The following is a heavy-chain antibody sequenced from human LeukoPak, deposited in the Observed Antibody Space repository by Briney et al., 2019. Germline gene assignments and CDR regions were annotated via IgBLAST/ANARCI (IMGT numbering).Heavy chain of an antibody. CDR3: ARAYGDGYNFNDY. V-gene: IGHV1-2*06. CDR1: GYTFTGYY. Sequence: ASVKVSCKASGYTFTGYYMHWVRQAPGQGLEWMGRINPNSGGTNYAQKFQGRVTMTRDTSISTAYMELSRLRSDDTAVYYCARAYGDGYNFNDYWGQGTLVTVSS. J-gene: IGHJ4*02. D-gene: IGHD5-24*01. CDR2: INPNSGGT.